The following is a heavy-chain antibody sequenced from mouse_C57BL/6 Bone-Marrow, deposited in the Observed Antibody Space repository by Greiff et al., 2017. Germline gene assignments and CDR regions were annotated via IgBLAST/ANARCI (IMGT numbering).Heavy chain of an antibody. D-gene: IGHD1-1*01. CDR2: INPNNGGT. CDR3: ARDYYGSSWYFDY. J-gene: IGHJ2*01. Sequence: EVQLQQSGPELVKPGASVKISCKASGYTFTDYYMNWVKQSHGKSLEWIGDINPNNGGTSYNQKLKGKATLTVDKSSSTAYMELRSLTSEDSAVYYCARDYYGSSWYFDYWGQGTILPVSS. V-gene: IGHV1-26*01. CDR1: GYTFTDYY.